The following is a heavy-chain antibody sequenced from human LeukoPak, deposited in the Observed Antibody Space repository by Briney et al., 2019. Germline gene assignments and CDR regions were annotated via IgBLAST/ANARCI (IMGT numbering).Heavy chain of an antibody. V-gene: IGHV3-23*01. CDR2: ISGSGGST. Sequence: PGGSLRLSCAASGFTFSSYGMSWVRQAPGKGLEWVSAISGSGGSTYYADSVKGRFTISRDNSKNTLYLQMNSLRAEDTAVYYCAKEGRAYCGGDCYSVRFDYWGQGTLVTVSS. CDR1: GFTFSSYG. J-gene: IGHJ4*02. D-gene: IGHD2-21*02. CDR3: AKEGRAYCGGDCYSVRFDY.